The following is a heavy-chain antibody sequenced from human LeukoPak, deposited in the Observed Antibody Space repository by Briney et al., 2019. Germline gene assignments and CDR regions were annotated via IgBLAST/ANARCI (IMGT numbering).Heavy chain of an antibody. CDR2: IYSGGST. V-gene: IGHV3-53*01. CDR1: GFTVSSNY. D-gene: IGHD3-9*01. Sequence: GGSLRLSCAASGFTVSSNYMSWVRQAPGKGLEWVSVIYSGGSTYYADSVKGRFTISRDNSKNTLYLQMNSLRAEDTAVYYCAKVAEAGYYSSAFDIWGQGTMVTVSS. CDR3: AKVAEAGYYSSAFDI. J-gene: IGHJ3*02.